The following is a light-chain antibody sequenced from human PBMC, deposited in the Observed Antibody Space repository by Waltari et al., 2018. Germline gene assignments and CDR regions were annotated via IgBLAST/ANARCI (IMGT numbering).Light chain of an antibody. CDR2: AAS. CDR3: HQYSTSPRT. CDR1: KGISDY. J-gene: IGKJ1*01. Sequence: DVQMTQSPSSLSPSVEARVTITCRATKGISDYLAWYQQQPGKAPKSLIYAASRLKSGVPSRFSGSGSATDSSLTISSLQPEVSASYYCHQYSTSPRTFGQGTKVEIK. V-gene: IGKV1-16*01.